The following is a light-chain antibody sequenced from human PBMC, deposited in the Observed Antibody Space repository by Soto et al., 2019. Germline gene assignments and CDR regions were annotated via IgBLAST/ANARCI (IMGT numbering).Light chain of an antibody. CDR3: QSYDSSRSYV. J-gene: IGLJ1*01. V-gene: IGLV1-40*01. CDR1: SSNIVAGYD. Sequence: QPVPTQPPSVSGAPGQRVTISCTGSSSNIVAGYDVHWYQQLPGTAPKLLIYGNSNRPSGVPDRFSGSKSGTSASLAITGLQAEYEADYYCQSYDSSRSYVFGTGTKLTVL. CDR2: GNS.